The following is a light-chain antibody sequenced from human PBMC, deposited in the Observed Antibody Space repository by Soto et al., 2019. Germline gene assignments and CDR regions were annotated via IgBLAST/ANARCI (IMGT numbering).Light chain of an antibody. CDR2: STS. J-gene: IGKJ4*01. CDR3: QQSSSPPLT. CDR1: QSVSSY. Sequence: DILMTQSPATLSLSPGERATLSCRASQSVSSYLAWYQHRPGQAPRLLIYSTSNRATGIPARFSGSGSGTDFTLTISSLEPEDFAVYYCQQSSSPPLTFGGGTKVDIK. V-gene: IGKV3-11*01.